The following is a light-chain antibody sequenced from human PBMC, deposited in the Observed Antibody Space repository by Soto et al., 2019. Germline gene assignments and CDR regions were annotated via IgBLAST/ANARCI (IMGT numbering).Light chain of an antibody. CDR1: SPNIGAGYD. Sequence: QSVLTQPPSVSGAPGQRVTISCTGSSPNIGAGYDVHWYQQLPGTAPKLLIYGNSNRPSGVPDRFSGSKSGTSASLAINGLQAEDEADYYCQSYDSSLSGSEFGGGTQLTVL. V-gene: IGLV1-40*01. CDR2: GNS. CDR3: QSYDSSLSGSE. J-gene: IGLJ3*02.